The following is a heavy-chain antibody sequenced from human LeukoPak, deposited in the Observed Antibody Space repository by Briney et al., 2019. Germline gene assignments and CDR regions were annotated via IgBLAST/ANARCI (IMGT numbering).Heavy chain of an antibody. CDR2: IYYSGST. CDR3: ARDSGNYYCGGFCSSVFDY. Sequence: SETLSLTCTVSGGSISSYYWSWIRQPPGKGLEWIGYIYYSGSTNYNPSLKSRVTISVDTSKNQFSLKLSSVTAADTAVYYCARDSGNYYCGGFCSSVFDYWGQGTLVTVSS. D-gene: IGHD1-26*01. CDR1: GGSISSYY. V-gene: IGHV4-59*01. J-gene: IGHJ4*02.